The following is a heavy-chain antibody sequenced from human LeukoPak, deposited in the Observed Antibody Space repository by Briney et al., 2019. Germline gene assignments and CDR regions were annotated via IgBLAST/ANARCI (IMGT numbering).Heavy chain of an antibody. CDR2: IWYDGSNK. V-gene: IGHV3-33*01. Sequence: PGGSLRLSCAASGFTLSSYGMHGGRQAPGKGLEWVAVIWYDGSNKYYADSVKGRFTNSRDNSKNTLYLQMNSLRAEDTAVYYCARDSLRYFDWPYDYWGQGTLVTVSS. CDR1: GFTLSSYG. CDR3: ARDSLRYFDWPYDY. D-gene: IGHD3-9*01. J-gene: IGHJ4*02.